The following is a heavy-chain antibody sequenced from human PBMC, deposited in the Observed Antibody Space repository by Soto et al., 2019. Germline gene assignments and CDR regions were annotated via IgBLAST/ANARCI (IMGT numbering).Heavy chain of an antibody. J-gene: IGHJ4*02. D-gene: IGHD6-13*01. CDR2: INHSGST. CDR3: ARGLGVAAAGPFDY. Sequence: QVQLQQWGAGLLKPSETLSLTCAVYGGSFSGYYWSWIRQPPGKGLAGIGEINHSGSTNYTPSLKGRVTISVDTSKNKVSLKLSSMTAADTAVYYCARGLGVAAAGPFDYWGQGTRVTVAT. CDR1: GGSFSGYY. V-gene: IGHV4-34*01.